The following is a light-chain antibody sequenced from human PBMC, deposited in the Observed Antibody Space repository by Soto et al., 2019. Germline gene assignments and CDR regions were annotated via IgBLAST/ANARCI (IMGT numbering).Light chain of an antibody. V-gene: IGKV3-15*01. Sequence: EVVLTQSPAPLSLSPGERAPLSGRASQSVSSNLAWYQQKPGQAPRLLIYGASTRATGIPARFSGSGSGTECTLTISSLQSEDFAVDYCQQYNNWPRTVGQGTKVDIK. CDR3: QQYNNWPRT. CDR1: QSVSSN. CDR2: GAS. J-gene: IGKJ1*01.